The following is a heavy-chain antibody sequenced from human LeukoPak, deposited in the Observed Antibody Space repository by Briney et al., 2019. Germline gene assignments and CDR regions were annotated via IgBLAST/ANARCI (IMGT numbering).Heavy chain of an antibody. CDR2: IYPGDSDT. Sequence: GESLKISCQASGYSFSTYWIGWVRQMAGKGLEWMGIIYPGDSDTRYNPSFQGQVTISVDRSISTAYLQWSSLKASDTAIYYCARRLTASNSRFFDYWGQGTLVTVSS. V-gene: IGHV5-51*01. CDR1: GYSFSTYW. J-gene: IGHJ4*02. D-gene: IGHD6-13*01. CDR3: ARRLTASNSRFFDY.